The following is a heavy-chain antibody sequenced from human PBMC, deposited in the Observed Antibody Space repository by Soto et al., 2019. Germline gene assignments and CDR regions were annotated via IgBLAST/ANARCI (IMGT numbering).Heavy chain of an antibody. Sequence: EVQLLESGGGLVQPGGSLRLSCAATGFTFSSDAMNWVRQTPGKGLEWFSGISGSGDERYYADSVKGRFTISRDNSKNTLYLQMNSLRADDTAVYYCGKSPRSGYEAPWDYWGQGTQVTVSS. V-gene: IGHV3-23*01. D-gene: IGHD5-12*01. CDR3: GKSPRSGYEAPWDY. CDR1: GFTFSSDA. J-gene: IGHJ4*02. CDR2: ISGSGDER.